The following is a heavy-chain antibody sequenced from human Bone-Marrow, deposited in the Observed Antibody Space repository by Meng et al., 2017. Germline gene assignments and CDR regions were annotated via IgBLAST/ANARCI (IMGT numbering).Heavy chain of an antibody. V-gene: IGHV3-23*01. Sequence: GESLKISCVASGLRFTDAWMSWVRQAPGKGLDWVSTISGSGGSTYYADSVKGRFTISRDSSKNTLFLQMNSLRAEDTAVYFCAKEGIVATPDYWGQGTLVTVSS. CDR3: AKEGIVATPDY. D-gene: IGHD5-12*01. J-gene: IGHJ4*02. CDR2: ISGSGGST. CDR1: GLRFTDAW.